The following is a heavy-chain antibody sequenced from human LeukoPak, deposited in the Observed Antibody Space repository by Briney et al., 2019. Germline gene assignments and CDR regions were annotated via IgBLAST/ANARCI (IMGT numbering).Heavy chain of an antibody. Sequence: SETLSLTCTVSGDSISSGSYYWSWIRQHPGKGLEWIGYIYYGGGTYYNPSLKSRVTLSVDTSKIQFSLRLTSVTAADTAVYYRARDRGTRLDAFDFWGRGTMVTVSS. D-gene: IGHD1-7*01. CDR2: IYYGGGT. CDR1: GDSISSGSYY. CDR3: ARDRGTRLDAFDF. J-gene: IGHJ3*01. V-gene: IGHV4-31*03.